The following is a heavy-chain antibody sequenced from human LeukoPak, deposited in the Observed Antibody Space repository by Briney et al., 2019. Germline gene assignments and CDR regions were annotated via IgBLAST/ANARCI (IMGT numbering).Heavy chain of an antibody. J-gene: IGHJ4*02. CDR2: INAGNGNT. CDR1: GYSFTSYW. Sequence: KISCKGSGYSFTSYWIGWVRQAPGQRLEWMGWINAGNGNTKYSQKFQGRVTITRDTSASTAYMELSSLRSEDTAVYYCARSEMATRHWGQGTLVTVSS. CDR3: ARSEMATRH. D-gene: IGHD5-24*01. V-gene: IGHV1-3*01.